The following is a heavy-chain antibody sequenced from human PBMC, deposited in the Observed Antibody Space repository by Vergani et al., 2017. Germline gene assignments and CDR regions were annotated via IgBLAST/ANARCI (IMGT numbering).Heavy chain of an antibody. CDR2: IKSTFDRGTT. CDR1: GFSFRNAW. CDR3: TTDPRACGDGSCYWLRDHHYYGMDV. J-gene: IGHJ6*02. D-gene: IGHD2-21*01. Sequence: EVQLVESGGGIVKPGGSLRLSCVASGFSFRNAWMNWVRRTPGKGLEWVGRIKSTFDRGTTDYAAAVKGRFTISRDDSKNTLFLHINGLKTDDIGVYYCTTDPRACGDGSCYWLRDHHYYGMDVWGQGTTVTVSS. V-gene: IGHV3-15*07.